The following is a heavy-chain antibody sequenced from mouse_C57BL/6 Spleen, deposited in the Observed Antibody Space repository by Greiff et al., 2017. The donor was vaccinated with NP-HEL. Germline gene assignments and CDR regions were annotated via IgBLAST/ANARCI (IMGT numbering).Heavy chain of an antibody. CDR2: IYPGDGDT. CDR3: ARSLTTVVVPFAY. J-gene: IGHJ3*01. V-gene: IGHV1-82*01. D-gene: IGHD1-1*01. Sequence: QVQLKESGPELVKPGASVKISCKASGYAFSSSWMNWVKQRPGKGLEWIGRIYPGDGDTNYNGKFKGKATLTADKTSSTAYMQLSSLTSEDSAVYVCARSLTTVVVPFAYWGQGTLVTVSA. CDR1: GYAFSSSW.